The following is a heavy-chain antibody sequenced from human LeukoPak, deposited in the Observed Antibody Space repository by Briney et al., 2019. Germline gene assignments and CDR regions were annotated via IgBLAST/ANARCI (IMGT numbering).Heavy chain of an antibody. V-gene: IGHV4-59*01. CDR3: ARWRYCGGDCYPSAFDI. J-gene: IGHJ3*02. CDR1: GGSISSYY. Sequence: SETLSLTCTVPGGSISSYYWSWIRQPPGKGLEWIGYIYYTGSTNYNPSLKSRVTISVDTSKNQFSLKLNSVTAADTAVYYCARWRYCGGDCYPSAFDIWGQGTMVTVGS. CDR2: IYYTGST. D-gene: IGHD2-21*02.